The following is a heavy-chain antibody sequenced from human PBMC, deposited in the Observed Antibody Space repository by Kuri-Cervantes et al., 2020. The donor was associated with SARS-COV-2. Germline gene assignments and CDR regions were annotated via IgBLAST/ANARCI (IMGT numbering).Heavy chain of an antibody. J-gene: IGHJ6*03. D-gene: IGHD5-18*01. V-gene: IGHV3-30*03. CDR2: ISYEGSNK. CDR3: ASTDTAPSQYMDV. Sequence: GGFWRPSGLASGFTFSRYSMNWVRQARGRGLEWVAVISYEGSNKYYADSVKGRFTISRDNSKNTLYVQMNSLRAEDTAVYYCASTDTAPSQYMDVWGKGTTVTVSS. CDR1: GFTFSRYS.